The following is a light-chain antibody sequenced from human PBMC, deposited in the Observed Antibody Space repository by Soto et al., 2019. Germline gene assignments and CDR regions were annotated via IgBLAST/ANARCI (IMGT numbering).Light chain of an antibody. CDR1: RSDIGSYNY. CDR3: TSFAPGRIYV. Sequence: QSVLTQPASVSGSPGQSITISCSGTRSDIGSYNYVAWYQQFPGKTPKILIYGVSNRPSGVSSRFSGSKSGNTASLTISGLQAEDEGDYYCTSFAPGRIYVFGSGTKVTVL. J-gene: IGLJ1*01. V-gene: IGLV2-14*01. CDR2: GVS.